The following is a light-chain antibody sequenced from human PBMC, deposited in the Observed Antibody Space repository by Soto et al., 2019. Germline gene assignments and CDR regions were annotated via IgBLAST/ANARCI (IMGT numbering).Light chain of an antibody. CDR1: SSDVGGSNY. J-gene: IGLJ3*02. V-gene: IGLV2-14*01. CDR2: EVS. Sequence: QSALTQPASVSESPGQSITISCTGTSSDVGGSNYVSWYQQHPGKAPKLMIYEVSNRPSGVSNRFSGSKSGNTASLTISGLQAEDGAEYYCSSYTSSSTRVFGGGTKLTVL. CDR3: SSYTSSSTRV.